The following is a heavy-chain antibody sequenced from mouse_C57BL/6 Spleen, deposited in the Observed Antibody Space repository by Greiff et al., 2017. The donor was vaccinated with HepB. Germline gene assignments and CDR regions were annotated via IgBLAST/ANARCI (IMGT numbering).Heavy chain of an antibody. V-gene: IGHV2-3*01. D-gene: IGHD1-1*01. CDR3: AKEGGDYYGSSPWFAY. Sequence: VHLVESGPGLVAPSQSLSITCTVSGFSLTSYGVSWVRQPPGKGLEWLGVIWGDGSTNYHSALISRLSISKDNSRSQVFLKLNSLQTDDTATYYCAKEGGDYYGSSPWFAYWGQGTLVTVSA. J-gene: IGHJ3*01. CDR1: GFSLTSYG. CDR2: IWGDGST.